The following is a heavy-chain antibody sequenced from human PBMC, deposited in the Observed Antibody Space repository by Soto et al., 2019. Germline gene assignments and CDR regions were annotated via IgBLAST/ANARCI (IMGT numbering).Heavy chain of an antibody. V-gene: IGHV1-69*01. CDR3: ARSQGSRTSLEIYYYYYYGMDV. CDR1: GGTFGSYA. J-gene: IGHJ6*02. CDR2: IIPIPGTA. Sequence: QVELVQSGAEVKKPGSSVKVSCKASGGTFGSYAISWVRQAHGQGLEWMGGIIPIPGTANYAQKFQGRVTIAADESTSTAYMELSSLRSEDTAVYYCARSQGSRTSLEIYYYYYYGMDVWGQGTTVTVSS. D-gene: IGHD2-2*01.